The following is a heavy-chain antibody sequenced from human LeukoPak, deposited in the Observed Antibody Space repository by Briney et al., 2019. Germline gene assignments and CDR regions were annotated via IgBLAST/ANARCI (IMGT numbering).Heavy chain of an antibody. Sequence: SETLSLTCTVSGYSISSGYYWGWIRQPPGKGLEWIGRIYSSGNTNCNPSLKSRVTISVDTSKNQFSLKLSSVTAADTAVYYCARSDGSGSYYRDYWGQGTLVTVSS. J-gene: IGHJ4*02. CDR2: IYSSGNT. CDR3: ARSDGSGSYYRDY. CDR1: GYSISSGYY. V-gene: IGHV4-38-2*02. D-gene: IGHD3-10*01.